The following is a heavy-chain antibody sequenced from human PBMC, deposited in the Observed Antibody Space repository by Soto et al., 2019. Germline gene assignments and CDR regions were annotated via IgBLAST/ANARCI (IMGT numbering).Heavy chain of an antibody. CDR3: VRHSGKIESSVGPRSFDY. V-gene: IGHV1-2*04. D-gene: IGHD6-13*01. CDR2: INPNSGGT. Sequence: ASVKVSCKASGYTFTGYYMHWVRQAPGQGLEWMGWINPNSGGTNYAQKFQGWVTMSVDKSIGTAYLQWSSLKASDTAMYYCVRHSGKIESSVGPRSFDYWGQGTLVTVSS. CDR1: GYTFTGYY. J-gene: IGHJ4*02.